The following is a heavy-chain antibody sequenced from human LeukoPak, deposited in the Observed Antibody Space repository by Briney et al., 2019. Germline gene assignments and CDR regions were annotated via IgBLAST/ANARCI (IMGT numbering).Heavy chain of an antibody. CDR3: ARQKGAADDY. CDR1: GYDFPSYW. V-gene: IGHV5-51*01. D-gene: IGHD6-13*01. CDR2: IYPGDSHT. J-gene: IGHJ4*02. Sequence: GESLKISCQAFGYDFPSYWIGWVRQMPGKSLEWMGVIYPGDSHTKYSPSFQGQVTFSAHRSSKTVYLQWSSLKTSDTAMYFCARQKGAADDYWGQGTLVTVSS.